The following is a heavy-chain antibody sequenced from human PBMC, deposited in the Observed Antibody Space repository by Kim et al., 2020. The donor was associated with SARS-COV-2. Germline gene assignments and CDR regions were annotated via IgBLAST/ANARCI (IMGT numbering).Heavy chain of an antibody. Sequence: GGSLRLSCAASGFTFSSYWMSWVRQAPGKGLEWVANIKQDGSEKYYVDSVKGRFTISRDNAKNSLYLQMNSLRAEDTAVYYCAMEIAAAGQTDAFDIWGQGTMVTVSS. CDR2: IKQDGSEK. D-gene: IGHD6-13*01. CDR3: AMEIAAAGQTDAFDI. CDR1: GFTFSSYW. V-gene: IGHV3-7*03. J-gene: IGHJ3*02.